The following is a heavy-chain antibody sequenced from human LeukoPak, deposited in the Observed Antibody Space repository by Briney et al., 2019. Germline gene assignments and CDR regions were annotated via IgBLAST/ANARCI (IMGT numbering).Heavy chain of an antibody. CDR2: IRSNGYGGAK. CDR3: TRDSDSSSWQGAQDY. CDR1: GFTFGDYA. J-gene: IGHJ4*02. V-gene: IGHV3-49*04. Sequence: GGSLRLSCTASGFTFGDYAMSWVRQAPGKGLEWVGFIRSNGYGGAKEYAASVKGRFTISRDHSQRNAYLQTNSLKTEDTAVYYCTRDSDSSSWQGAQDYWGQGTLVTVSS. D-gene: IGHD6-13*01.